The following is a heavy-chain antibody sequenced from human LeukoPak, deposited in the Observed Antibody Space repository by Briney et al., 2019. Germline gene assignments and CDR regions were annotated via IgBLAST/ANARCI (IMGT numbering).Heavy chain of an antibody. J-gene: IGHJ4*02. Sequence: PGGSLRLSCVGSGFTFGEYGMHWVRQVPGKGLEWVSHITWDGGSTYYAGSVKGRFTISRDNSKNSLYLQMNSLRAEDTAVYYCAKVAVAGFDYWGQGTLVTVSS. CDR2: ITWDGGST. D-gene: IGHD6-19*01. CDR3: AKVAVAGFDY. CDR1: GFTFGEYG. V-gene: IGHV3-43D*03.